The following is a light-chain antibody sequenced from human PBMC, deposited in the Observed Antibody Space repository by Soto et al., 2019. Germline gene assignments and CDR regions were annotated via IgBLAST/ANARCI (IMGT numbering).Light chain of an antibody. Sequence: QAVVTQPPSVSGAPGQRVTISCTGGSSNIGAGYDVHWYQQLPGTAPKLLIYGNSNRPSGVPDRFSGSKSGTSASLAITGLQAEDEADYYCQSYDSSLSGLYVFGTGTKLTVL. CDR1: SSNIGAGYD. V-gene: IGLV1-40*01. CDR3: QSYDSSLSGLYV. CDR2: GNS. J-gene: IGLJ1*01.